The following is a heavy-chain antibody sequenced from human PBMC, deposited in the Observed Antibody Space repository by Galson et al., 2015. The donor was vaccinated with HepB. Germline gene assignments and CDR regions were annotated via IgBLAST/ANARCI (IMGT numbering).Heavy chain of an antibody. CDR2: IIPLLGIA. V-gene: IGHV1-69*04. Sequence: SVKVSCKASGGTFSSYAISWVRQAPGQGLEWMGRIIPLLGIANYAQKFQGRVTITADKSTSTAYMELSSLRSEDTAVYYCAREGQHCSSTSCYTGPYYYYGMDVRGQGTTVTVSS. D-gene: IGHD2-2*02. CDR3: AREGQHCSSTSCYTGPYYYYGMDV. J-gene: IGHJ6*02. CDR1: GGTFSSYA.